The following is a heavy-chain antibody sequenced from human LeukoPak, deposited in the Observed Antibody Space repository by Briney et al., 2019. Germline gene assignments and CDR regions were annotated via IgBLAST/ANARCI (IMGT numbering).Heavy chain of an antibody. CDR1: GGSISSGGYY. Sequence: PSETLSHTCTVSGGSISSGGYYWSWIRQHAGKGLEWIGYIYYSGSTYYNPSLKSRVTISVDTSKNQFSLKLSSVTAADTAVYYCARVELRYFDWLPYNWFDPRGQGTLVTVSS. CDR3: ARVELRYFDWLPYNWFDP. CDR2: IYYSGST. V-gene: IGHV4-31*03. D-gene: IGHD3-9*01. J-gene: IGHJ5*02.